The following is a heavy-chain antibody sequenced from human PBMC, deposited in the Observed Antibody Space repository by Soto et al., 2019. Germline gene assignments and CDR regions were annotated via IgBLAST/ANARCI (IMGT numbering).Heavy chain of an antibody. V-gene: IGHV4-31*03. J-gene: IGHJ6*02. CDR1: GGSIRSGGYY. Sequence: PSETLSLTCTVSGGSIRSGGYYWGLVRQNPRKGLEWIGNIYYSGNTYYNPSLKSRLTISVDTFKNQFSLTLSSVTAADTAVYYCARDRLMATAGTARHYFGLDVWGQGTTVTVSS. CDR2: IYYSGNT. D-gene: IGHD5-18*01. CDR3: ARDRLMATAGTARHYFGLDV.